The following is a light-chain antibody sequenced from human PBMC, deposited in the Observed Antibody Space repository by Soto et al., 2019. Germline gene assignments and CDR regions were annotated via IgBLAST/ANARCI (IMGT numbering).Light chain of an antibody. CDR1: QSVLYSSNNKNY. CDR2: WAS. J-gene: IGKJ2*01. CDR3: QQYYSTLYT. V-gene: IGKV4-1*01. Sequence: DIVMTQSPDSLAVSLGERATINCKSSQSVLYSSNNKNYLAWYQQKPGQPPKLLIYWASTLECGVPDRFSGSGSGTDFTLTISSLQAEDVAVYYCQQYYSTLYTFGQGTKLEIK.